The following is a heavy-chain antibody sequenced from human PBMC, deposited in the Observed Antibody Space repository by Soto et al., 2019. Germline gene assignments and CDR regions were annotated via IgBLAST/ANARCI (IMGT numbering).Heavy chain of an antibody. CDR1: GFTFSSYG. CDR2: IWYDGSNK. V-gene: IGHV3-33*01. J-gene: IGHJ3*02. CDR3: ARERTPWDAFDI. Sequence: GGSLRLSCAASGFTFSSYGMHWVRQAPGKGLEWVAVIWYDGSNKYYADSVKGRFTISRDNSKNTLYLQMNSLRAEDTAVYYCARERTPWDAFDIWGQGTMVTVSS.